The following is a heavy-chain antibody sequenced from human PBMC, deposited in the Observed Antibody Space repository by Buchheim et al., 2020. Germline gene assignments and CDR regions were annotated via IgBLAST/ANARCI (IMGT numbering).Heavy chain of an antibody. J-gene: IGHJ4*02. CDR1: GGSFSGYY. D-gene: IGHD5-24*01. CDR2: INHRGST. Sequence: QVQLQQWGAGLLKPSETLSLTCAVYGGSFSGYYWSWIRQPPGKGLEWIGEINHRGSTNYNPSLKSRVTISVDTSKTQFSLKLSSVTAADTAVYYCARGLIRRDGYNWGYWGQGTL. V-gene: IGHV4-34*01. CDR3: ARGLIRRDGYNWGY.